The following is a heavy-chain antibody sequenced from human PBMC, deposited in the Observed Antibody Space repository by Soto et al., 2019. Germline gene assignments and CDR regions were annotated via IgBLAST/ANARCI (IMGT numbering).Heavy chain of an antibody. CDR3: AREDSIIIPAVSDF. CDR1: GFAFNNYC. CDR2: ISKSDYT. V-gene: IGHV3-21*01. D-gene: IGHD2-2*01. Sequence: GGSLRLACTVSGFAFNNYCINWFRQAPGKGLEWVSSISKSDYTYYSDSVKGRFTISRDNAKNSVSLQMNTLRVEDTAVYYCAREDSIIIPAVSDFWGQGTLVTVSS. J-gene: IGHJ4*02.